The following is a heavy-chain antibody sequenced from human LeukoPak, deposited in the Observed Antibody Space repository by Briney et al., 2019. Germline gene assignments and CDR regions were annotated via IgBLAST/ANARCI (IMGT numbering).Heavy chain of an antibody. J-gene: IGHJ4*02. Sequence: GGSLRLSCAASGFTFRSYRMNWVRQAPGEGLEWVAYISSASSTIYYADSVKGRFTISRDSAKDSLYLQMNSLRVDDTAVYYCARDLFGDYAFDYWGQGVLVTVSS. CDR2: ISSASSTI. CDR1: GFTFRSYR. CDR3: ARDLFGDYAFDY. V-gene: IGHV3-48*04. D-gene: IGHD3-16*01.